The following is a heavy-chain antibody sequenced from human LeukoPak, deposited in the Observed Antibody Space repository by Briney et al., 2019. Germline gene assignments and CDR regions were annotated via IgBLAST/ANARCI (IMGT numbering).Heavy chain of an antibody. J-gene: IGHJ3*02. D-gene: IGHD2-8*01. CDR2: IIPIFGTA. Sequence: SVKVSCKASGGTFSSYAISWVRQAPGQGLEWMGGIIPIFGTANYAQKFQGRVTITADESTSTAYMELSSLRSEDTAAYYCARDIVLNKAFDIWGQGTMVTVSS. CDR3: ARDIVLNKAFDI. V-gene: IGHV1-69*13. CDR1: GGTFSSYA.